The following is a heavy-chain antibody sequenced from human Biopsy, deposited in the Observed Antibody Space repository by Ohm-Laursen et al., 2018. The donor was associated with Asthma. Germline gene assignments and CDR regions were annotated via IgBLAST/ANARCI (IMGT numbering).Heavy chain of an antibody. J-gene: IGHJ4*02. V-gene: IGHV3-30-3*01. D-gene: IGHD6-19*01. CDR2: ISYDGSSI. CDR3: AREGVAGTHIED. Sequence: RSLRLSCAASGFAVSRDYMFWVRQVPGKGLEWVAVISYDGSSIYYADSVKGRFTISRDNSKNTLSLQMNSLTAEDTAVYYCAREGVAGTHIEDWGQGTLVTVSS. CDR1: GFAVSRDY.